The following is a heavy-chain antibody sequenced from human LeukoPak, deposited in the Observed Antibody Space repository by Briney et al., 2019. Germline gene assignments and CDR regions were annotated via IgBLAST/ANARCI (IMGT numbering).Heavy chain of an antibody. CDR2: FDPEDGET. CDR3: ATETPGYCSSTSCYRGAN. Sequence: ASVKVSCKVSGYTLTELSMHWVRQAPGKGLEWMGGFDPEDGETIYAQKFQGRVTMTEDTSTDTAYMELSSLRSEDTAVYYCATETPGYCSSTSCYRGANWGQGTLVTVSS. CDR1: GYTLTELS. D-gene: IGHD2-2*01. J-gene: IGHJ4*02. V-gene: IGHV1-24*01.